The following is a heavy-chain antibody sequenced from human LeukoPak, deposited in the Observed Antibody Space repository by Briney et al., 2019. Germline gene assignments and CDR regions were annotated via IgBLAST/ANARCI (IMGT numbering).Heavy chain of an antibody. J-gene: IGHJ6*02. CDR3: AKSNREQLVRSYGLDV. D-gene: IGHD6-13*01. CDR1: GFTFSTYA. V-gene: IGHV3-23*01. Sequence: GGSLRLSCAASGFTFSTYAVSWVRQAPGKGLEWVSDISGSGGSTYYADSVKGRFTISRDNSKDTVYPQMNGLRVDDTAVYYCAKSNREQLVRSYGLDVWGQGTTVTVSS. CDR2: ISGSGGST.